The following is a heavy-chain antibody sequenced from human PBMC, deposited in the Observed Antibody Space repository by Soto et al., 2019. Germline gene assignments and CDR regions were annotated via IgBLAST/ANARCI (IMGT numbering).Heavy chain of an antibody. CDR1: GFTFSHYA. J-gene: IGHJ4*02. Sequence: QVQLVESGGGVVQPGRSLRLSCAASGFTFSHYAMHWVRQAPGKGLEWVALMSYDGSNEYYADSVKGRFTISRDNSKNTLYLQMNSLRAEDTAVYYCAKDVSHNCDFGGQGTLVTVSS. CDR3: AKDVSHNCDF. CDR2: MSYDGSNE. V-gene: IGHV3-30*18.